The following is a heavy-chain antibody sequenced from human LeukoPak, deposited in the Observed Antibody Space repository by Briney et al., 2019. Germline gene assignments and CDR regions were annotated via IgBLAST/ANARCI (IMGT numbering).Heavy chain of an antibody. J-gene: IGHJ5*02. Sequence: PSETLSLTCTVSGGSISSGSYYWNWIRQPAGKGLEWIVRIYSSGSTNYNPSLKSRVTISVDTSKNQFSLKLSSVTAADTAVYYCARGRDYDILTGYYLTSNWFDPWGQGTLVTVSS. CDR2: IYSSGST. V-gene: IGHV4-61*02. CDR1: GGSISSGSYY. CDR3: ARGRDYDILTGYYLTSNWFDP. D-gene: IGHD3-9*01.